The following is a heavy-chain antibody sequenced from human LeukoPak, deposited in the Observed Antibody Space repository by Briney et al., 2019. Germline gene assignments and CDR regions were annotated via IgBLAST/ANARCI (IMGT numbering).Heavy chain of an antibody. CDR1: GFTFSNAW. Sequence: GGSLRLSCAASGFTFSNAWMTWVRQAPGRGLEWVGHIKSKTEGGTTDYAAPVKGRFAISRDDSKNTLYLQINSLKTEDTAVYYCATDSGSYYFGLGYRGQGTLVTVSS. J-gene: IGHJ4*02. V-gene: IGHV3-15*01. CDR3: ATDSGSYYFGLGY. D-gene: IGHD1-26*01. CDR2: IKSKTEGGTT.